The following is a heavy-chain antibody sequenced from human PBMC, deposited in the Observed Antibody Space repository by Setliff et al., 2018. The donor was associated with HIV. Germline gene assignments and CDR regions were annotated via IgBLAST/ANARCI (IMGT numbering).Heavy chain of an antibody. CDR2: ILSTGERT. CDR1: GFTFSNYA. V-gene: IGHV3-23*01. CDR3: AKELAASGLGYFDS. Sequence: GESLKISCAASGFTFSNYAMSWVRQAPGEGLEWVSAILSTGERTFYADSVKGRFTISRDNSKNTVYLQMNSLRAEDTAGYYCAKELAASGLGYFDSWGRGILVTVS. D-gene: IGHD3-22*01. J-gene: IGHJ4*02.